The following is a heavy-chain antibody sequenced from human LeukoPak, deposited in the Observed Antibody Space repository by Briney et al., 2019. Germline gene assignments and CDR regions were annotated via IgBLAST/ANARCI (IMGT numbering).Heavy chain of an antibody. J-gene: IGHJ4*02. CDR2: ISYDGSNK. V-gene: IGHV3-30*03. D-gene: IGHD3-22*01. CDR1: GFTFSSYG. Sequence: GGSLRLSCAASGFTFSSYGMHWVRQAPGKGLEWVAVISYDGSNKYYADSVKGRFTISRDNSKNTLYLQMNSLRAEDTAVYYCAYLDPPEYDSSVWGQGTLVTVSS. CDR3: AYLDPPEYDSSV.